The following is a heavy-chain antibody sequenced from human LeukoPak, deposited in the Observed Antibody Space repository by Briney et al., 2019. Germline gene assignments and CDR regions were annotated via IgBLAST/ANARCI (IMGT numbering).Heavy chain of an antibody. CDR3: ATAVLGGSYFGGVFVWFDP. J-gene: IGHJ5*02. CDR1: GYTLTELS. D-gene: IGHD1-26*01. Sequence: ASVKVSCKVSGYTLTELSMHWVRQAPGKGLKWMGGFDPEDGETIYAQKFQGRVTMTEDTSTDTAYMELSSLRSEDTAVYYCATAVLGGSYFGGVFVWFDPWGQGTLVTVSS. V-gene: IGHV1-24*01. CDR2: FDPEDGET.